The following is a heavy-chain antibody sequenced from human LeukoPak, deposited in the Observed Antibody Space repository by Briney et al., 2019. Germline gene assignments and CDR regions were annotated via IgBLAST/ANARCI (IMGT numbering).Heavy chain of an antibody. D-gene: IGHD3-22*01. CDR2: ISGSGGST. CDR3: AKDEFLSYYDSSGYYLGVNWFDP. J-gene: IGHJ5*02. Sequence: GGSLRLSCAASGFTFSSYAMSWVRQAPGKGLEWVSAISGSGGSTYYADSVKGRFTISRDNSKNTQYLQMNSLRAEDTAVYYCAKDEFLSYYDSSGYYLGVNWFDPWGQGTLVTVSS. CDR1: GFTFSSYA. V-gene: IGHV3-23*01.